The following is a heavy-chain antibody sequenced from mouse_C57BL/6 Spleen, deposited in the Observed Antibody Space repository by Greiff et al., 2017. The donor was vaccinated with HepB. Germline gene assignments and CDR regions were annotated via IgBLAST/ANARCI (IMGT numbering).Heavy chain of an antibody. CDR1: GFTFSDYY. D-gene: IGHD2-12*01. CDR3: ARQLRRSWYFDV. V-gene: IGHV5-16*01. J-gene: IGHJ1*03. Sequence: EVKLVESEGGLVQPGSSMKLSCTASGFTFSDYYMAWVRQVPDKGLEWVANINYDGSSTYYLDSLTRRFIISRDNAKNILYLQMSSLKSEDTATYYCARQLRRSWYFDVWGTGTTVTVSS. CDR2: INYDGSST.